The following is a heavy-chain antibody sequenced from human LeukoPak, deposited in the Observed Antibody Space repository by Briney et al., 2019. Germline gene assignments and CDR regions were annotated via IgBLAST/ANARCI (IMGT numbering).Heavy chain of an antibody. V-gene: IGHV3-30*01. J-gene: IGHJ4*02. CDR3: AREGPTMNNCFDY. Sequence: QPGGSLRLSCAASGFTFSNYAMHWVRQAPGKGLEWVALISYDGSNTYYADSVKGRFTISRDKSKNTLYLQMNGLRAEDTAVYYCAREGPTMNNCFDYWGQGTLVTVSS. CDR1: GFTFSNYA. CDR2: ISYDGSNT. D-gene: IGHD3-22*01.